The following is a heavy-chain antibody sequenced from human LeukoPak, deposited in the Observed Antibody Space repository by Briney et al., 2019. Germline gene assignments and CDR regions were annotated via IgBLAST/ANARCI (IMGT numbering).Heavy chain of an antibody. V-gene: IGHV1-69*04. J-gene: IGHJ3*02. CDR3: ARDQRIYDFWSGYRLGAFDI. Sequence: ASVKVSCKASGGTFSSYAISWVRQAPGQGLEWVGRIIPILGIANYAQKFQGRVTITADKSTSTAYMELSSLRSEDTAVYYCARDQRIYDFWSGYRLGAFDIWGQGTMVTVSS. CDR2: IIPILGIA. CDR1: GGTFSSYA. D-gene: IGHD3-3*01.